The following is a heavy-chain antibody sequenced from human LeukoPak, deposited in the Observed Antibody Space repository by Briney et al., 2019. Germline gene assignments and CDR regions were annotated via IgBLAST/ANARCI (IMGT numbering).Heavy chain of an antibody. CDR3: APRSSIPPTSGRADWFVP. CDR2: IYYSGST. J-gene: IGHJ5*02. V-gene: IGHV4-59*08. D-gene: IGHD6-13*01. CDR1: GGSISSYH. Sequence: SETLSLTCTVSGGSISSYHWSWIRQPPGKGLEWIGYIYYSGSTNYNPSLKSRVTISVDTSKNQFSLKLSSVTAAYTAVHFCAPRSSIPPTSGRADWFVPSGQGALVTVSS.